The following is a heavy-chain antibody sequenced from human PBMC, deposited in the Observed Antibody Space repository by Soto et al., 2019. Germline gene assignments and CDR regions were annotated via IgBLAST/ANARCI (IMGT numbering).Heavy chain of an antibody. CDR3: ARGGYSYGSYYFDY. Sequence: GGSLRLSCAASGFTFSRYAMHWVLQAPCKGLEWVAVISYDGSNKYYADSVKGRLTISRDNSKNTLYLQMNSLRAEDTAVYYCARGGYSYGSYYFDYWGQGTLVTVSS. D-gene: IGHD5-18*01. CDR2: ISYDGSNK. CDR1: GFTFSRYA. J-gene: IGHJ4*02. V-gene: IGHV3-30-3*01.